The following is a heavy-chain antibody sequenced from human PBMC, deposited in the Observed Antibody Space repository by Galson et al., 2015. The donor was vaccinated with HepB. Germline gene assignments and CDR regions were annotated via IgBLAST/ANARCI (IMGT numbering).Heavy chain of an antibody. CDR3: ARVPNQYCSSTSCYISSRKLYSTFYYYYMDV. D-gene: IGHD2-2*02. V-gene: IGHV1-69*13. J-gene: IGHJ6*03. CDR1: GGTFSSYA. CDR2: IIPIFGTA. Sequence: SVKVSCKASGGTFSSYAISWVRQAPGQGLEWMGGIIPIFGTANYAQKFQGRVTITADESTSTAYMELSSLRSEDTAVYYCARVPNQYCSSTSCYISSRKLYSTFYYYYMDVWGKGTTVTVSS.